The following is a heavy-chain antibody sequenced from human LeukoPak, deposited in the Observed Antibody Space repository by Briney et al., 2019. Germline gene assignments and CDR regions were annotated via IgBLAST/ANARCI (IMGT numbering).Heavy chain of an antibody. CDR2: IRSKAYGGTT. V-gene: IGHV3-49*04. CDR3: TTTRTITSIWYYFDY. D-gene: IGHD6-13*01. J-gene: IGHJ4*02. CDR1: GFTFGDYG. Sequence: GGSLRLSCTTSGFTFGDYGMSWVRQAPGKGLEWVGFIRSKAYGGTTENAASVKGRFTISRDDSKSITYLQMNSLKSEDTAVYYCTTTRTITSIWYYFDYWGQGALVTVSS.